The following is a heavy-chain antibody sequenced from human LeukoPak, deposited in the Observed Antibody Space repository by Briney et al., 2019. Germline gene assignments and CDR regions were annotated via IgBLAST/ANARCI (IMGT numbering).Heavy chain of an antibody. J-gene: IGHJ4*02. D-gene: IGHD1/OR15-1a*01. CDR2: TYYRSKWYN. V-gene: IGHV6-1*01. Sequence: SQTLSLTCALSGDSFSSNSAAWNWIRQSPSRGLEWLGRTYYRSKWYNDYAVSVKSRIAINADTSKNQFSLQLYSVTPEDTAVYYCVRDQTGTMPFDYWGQGTLVTVSS. CDR3: VRDQTGTMPFDY. CDR1: GDSFSSNSAA.